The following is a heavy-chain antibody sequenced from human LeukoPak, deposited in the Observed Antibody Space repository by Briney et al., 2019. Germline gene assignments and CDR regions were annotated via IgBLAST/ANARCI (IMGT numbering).Heavy chain of an antibody. CDR1: GDSVSSNSAA. J-gene: IGHJ3*02. Sequence: SQTLSLTCAISGDSVSSNSAAWNWIRQSPSRGLEWLGRAYYRSKWYEDYAESVKSRITINPDTSKNQFSLQLSSVTPEDTAVYYCARHLDFSLAVSTTLGSAYDIWGQGTTVIASS. CDR2: AYYRSKWYE. V-gene: IGHV6-1*01. CDR3: ARHLDFSLAVSTTLGSAYDI. D-gene: IGHD5/OR15-5a*01.